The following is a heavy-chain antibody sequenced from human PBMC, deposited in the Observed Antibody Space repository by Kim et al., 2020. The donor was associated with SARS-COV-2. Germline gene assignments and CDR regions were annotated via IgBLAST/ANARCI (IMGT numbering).Heavy chain of an antibody. CDR3: VKGTELRYFDYYYYYGMDF. D-gene: IGHD3-9*01. J-gene: IGHJ6*02. V-gene: IGHV3-64D*09. CDR1: GFTFSSYA. Sequence: GGSLRLSCSASGFTFSSYAMHWVRQAPGKGLEYVSAISSNGGSTYYADSVKGRFTISRDNSKNTLYLQMSSLRAEDTAVYYCVKGTELRYFDYYYYYGMDFWGQGTTVTVSS. CDR2: ISSNGGST.